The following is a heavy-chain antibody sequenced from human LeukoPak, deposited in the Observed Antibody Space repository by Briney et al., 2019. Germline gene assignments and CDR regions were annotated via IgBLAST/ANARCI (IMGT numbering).Heavy chain of an antibody. CDR3: AREGRYYFDY. J-gene: IGHJ4*02. CDR2: ISKTGSIT. CDR1: GFTFNSYE. Sequence: PGGSLRLSCAPSGFTFNSYEIIWVRQVPGKGLEWISYISKTGSITYYADSVKGRFTISRDNGKNLLYLQMNTLRAEDTAIYYCAREGRYYFDYWGQGALVTVSS. V-gene: IGHV3-48*03.